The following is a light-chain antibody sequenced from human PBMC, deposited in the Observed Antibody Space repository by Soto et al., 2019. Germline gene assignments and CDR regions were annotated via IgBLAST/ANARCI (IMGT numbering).Light chain of an antibody. CDR2: GAS. Sequence: EIVLTQSPATLSLSPGERATLSCRASRSVSSYLAWYQVKPGQAPRLLIYGASTRATGIPARFSGSGSGTEFTLTISSLQSEDFAVYYCQQYNNWPQTFGQGTKVDIK. CDR1: RSVSSY. CDR3: QQYNNWPQT. J-gene: IGKJ1*01. V-gene: IGKV3-15*01.